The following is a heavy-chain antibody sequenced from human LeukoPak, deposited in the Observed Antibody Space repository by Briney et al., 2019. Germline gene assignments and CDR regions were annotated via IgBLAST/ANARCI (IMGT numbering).Heavy chain of an antibody. D-gene: IGHD4-11*01. Sequence: SETLSLTCAVSGVSFSGYYWSWIRQSPEKGLEWIGEINHSAYTNYNPSLKSRVTISLDTSKTQFSLKLLSATAADTAVYYCARGRDDYTDYNWFEPWGQGTLVTASS. CDR1: GVSFSGYY. V-gene: IGHV4-34*01. CDR2: INHSAYT. CDR3: ARGRDDYTDYNWFEP. J-gene: IGHJ5*02.